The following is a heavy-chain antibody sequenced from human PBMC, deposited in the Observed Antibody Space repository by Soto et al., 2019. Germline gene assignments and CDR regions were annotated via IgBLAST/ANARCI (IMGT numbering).Heavy chain of an antibody. CDR3: ARDQGVVVTADNWFDP. CDR2: IFSSGST. Sequence: SETLSLTCTVSGGSITDYSLVWIRQPAGKGLEWIGRIFSSGSTNYNPSLKGRITMSLDTSKNQFSLKLNSATATDTAVYFCARDQGVVVTADNWFDPWGQGILVT. D-gene: IGHD2-21*02. CDR1: GGSITDYS. J-gene: IGHJ5*02. V-gene: IGHV4-4*07.